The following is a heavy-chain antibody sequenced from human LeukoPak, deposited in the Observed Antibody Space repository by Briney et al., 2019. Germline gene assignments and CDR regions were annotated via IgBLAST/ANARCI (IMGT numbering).Heavy chain of an antibody. Sequence: ASVKVSCKASGYTFTSYYMHWVRQAPGQGLEWMGLINPSGGSTSYAQKFQGRVTMTRDMSTSTVYMELSSLRSEDTAVYYCARGHSEWELLSFLDYWGQGTLVTVSS. D-gene: IGHD1-26*01. J-gene: IGHJ4*02. CDR2: INPSGGST. CDR3: ARGHSEWELLSFLDY. CDR1: GYTFTSYY. V-gene: IGHV1-46*01.